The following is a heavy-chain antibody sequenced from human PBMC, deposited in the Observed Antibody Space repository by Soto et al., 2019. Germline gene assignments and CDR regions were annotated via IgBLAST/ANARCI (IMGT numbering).Heavy chain of an antibody. J-gene: IGHJ4*02. D-gene: IGHD6-19*01. CDR1: RFTFSSYW. Sequence: EVQLVESGGGLVQPGGSLRLSCAASRFTFSSYWMSWVRQAPGKGLEWVANIKQDGSEKYYVDSVKGRFTISRDNAKNSLYLQMNSLRAEDTAVYYCASLGGLVMGYWGQGTLVTVSS. CDR3: ASLGGLVMGY. V-gene: IGHV3-7*05. CDR2: IKQDGSEK.